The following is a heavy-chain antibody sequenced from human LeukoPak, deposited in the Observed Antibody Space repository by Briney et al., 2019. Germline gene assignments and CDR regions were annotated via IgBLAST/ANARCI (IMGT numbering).Heavy chain of an antibody. CDR3: ARSTGSIFYMDV. J-gene: IGHJ6*03. V-gene: IGHV1-69*13. CDR2: IIPIFGTA. CDR1: GGTFSSYA. Sequence: GASVKVSCKASGGTFSSYAISWVRQAPGQGLEWMGGIIPIFGTANYAQKFQGRVTITADESTSTAYMELSSLRSEDTAVYYCARSTGSIFYMDVWGKGTTVTVSS. D-gene: IGHD1-14*01.